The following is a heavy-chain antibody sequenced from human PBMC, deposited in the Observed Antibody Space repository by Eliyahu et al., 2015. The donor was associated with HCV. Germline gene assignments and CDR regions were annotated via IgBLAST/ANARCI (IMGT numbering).Heavy chain of an antibody. V-gene: IGHV3-9*01. CDR3: AKALAVAGRPFDY. D-gene: IGHD6-19*01. CDR1: GFTFDDYA. Sequence: LVESGGGLVQPGRSLRLSCAASGFTFDDYAMHWVRQAPGKGLEWVSGISWNSGSIGYADSVKGRFTISRDNAKNSLYLQMNSLRAEDTALYYCAKALAVAGRPFDYWGQGTLVTVSS. J-gene: IGHJ4*02. CDR2: ISWNSGSI.